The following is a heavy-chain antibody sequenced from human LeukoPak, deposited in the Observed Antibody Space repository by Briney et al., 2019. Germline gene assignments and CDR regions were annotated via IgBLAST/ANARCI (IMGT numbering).Heavy chain of an antibody. CDR2: ISSNGGST. J-gene: IGHJ4*02. D-gene: IGHD3-3*01. CDR1: GFTFSSYA. Sequence: GGSLRLSCSASGFTFSSYAMHWVRQAPGKGLEYVSAISSNGGSTYYADSVKGRFTISRDNSKNTLYLQMSGLRAEDTAVYYCVKGAILSSSLHDNYFDYWGQGTLVTVSS. V-gene: IGHV3-64D*06. CDR3: VKGAILSSSLHDNYFDY.